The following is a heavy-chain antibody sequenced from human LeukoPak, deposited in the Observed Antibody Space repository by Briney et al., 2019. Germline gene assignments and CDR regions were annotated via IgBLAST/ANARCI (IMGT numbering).Heavy chain of an antibody. CDR2: INHSGST. V-gene: IGHV4-34*01. CDR1: GGSFSGYY. Sequence: SETLSLTCAVYGGSFSGYYWSWIRQTPGKGLEWIGEINHSGSTNYNPSLKSRVTISVDTSKNQFSLKLSSVTAADTAVYHCARGGYDFWSGRLYYYYYMDVWGKGTTVTVSS. J-gene: IGHJ6*03. D-gene: IGHD3-3*01. CDR3: ARGGYDFWSGRLYYYYYMDV.